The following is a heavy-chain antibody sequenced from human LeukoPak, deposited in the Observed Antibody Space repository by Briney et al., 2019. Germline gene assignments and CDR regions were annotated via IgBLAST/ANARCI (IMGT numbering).Heavy chain of an antibody. J-gene: IGHJ4*02. CDR2: TNPNSGGT. CDR1: GYTFTGYY. Sequence: ASVKVSCKASGYTFTGYYMHWVRQAPGQGLEWMGWTNPNSGGTNYAQKFQGRVTMTRDTSISTAYMELSRLRSDDTAVYYCARAPIVGATAHDYWGQGTLVTVSS. CDR3: ARAPIVGATAHDY. D-gene: IGHD1-26*01. V-gene: IGHV1-2*02.